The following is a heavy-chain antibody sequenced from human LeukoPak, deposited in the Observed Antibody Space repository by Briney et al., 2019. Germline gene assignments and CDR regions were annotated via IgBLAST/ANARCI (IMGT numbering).Heavy chain of an antibody. CDR3: AKDSDFWSGYPWFDP. CDR2: ISGSGGST. D-gene: IGHD3-3*01. CDR1: GFTFSSYA. J-gene: IGHJ5*02. V-gene: IGHV3-23*01. Sequence: GGSLRLSCAASGFTFSSYAMSWVRQAPGKGLEWVSAISGSGGSTYYADSVKGRFTISRDNSKNTLYLQMNSLRAEDTAVYYCAKDSDFWSGYPWFDPWGQGTLVTVSS.